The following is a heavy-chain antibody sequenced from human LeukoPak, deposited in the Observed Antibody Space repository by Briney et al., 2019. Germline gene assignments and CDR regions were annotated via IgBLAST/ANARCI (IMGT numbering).Heavy chain of an antibody. J-gene: IGHJ5*02. CDR3: ARDWRYSNYVAANWFDP. Sequence: SETLSLTCAVYGGSFSGYYWSWIRQPPGKGLEWIGEINHSGSTNYNPSLKSRVTISVDTSKNQFSLKLSSVTAADTAVYYCARDWRYSNYVAANWFDPWGQGTLVTVSS. CDR1: GGSFSGYY. D-gene: IGHD4-11*01. V-gene: IGHV4-34*01. CDR2: INHSGST.